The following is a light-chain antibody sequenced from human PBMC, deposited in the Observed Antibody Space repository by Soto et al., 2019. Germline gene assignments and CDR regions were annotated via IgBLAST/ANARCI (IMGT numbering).Light chain of an antibody. J-gene: IGKJ4*01. V-gene: IGKV1-39*01. CDR1: QSISTY. Sequence: DIQMTQSPSSLSVSIGDRVIITCRASQSISTYLNWYQYKPGNAPRLVIFRSSTFQSGVPSRFSGRGSGTDFTLTISSLQPDYLATYCCQQNFSPYFSFGGGTRVE. CDR2: RSS. CDR3: QQNFSPYFS.